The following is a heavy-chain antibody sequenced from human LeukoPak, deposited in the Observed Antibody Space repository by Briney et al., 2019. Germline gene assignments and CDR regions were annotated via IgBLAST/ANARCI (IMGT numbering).Heavy chain of an antibody. V-gene: IGHV1-2*02. Sequence: ASVKVSCKASGYTFTGYYMHWVRQAPGQGLEWMEWINPNSGGTNYAQKFQGRVTMTRDTSISTAYMELSRLRSDDTAVYYCARSGRSSSNNYYYYMDVWGRGTTVTVSS. J-gene: IGHJ6*03. CDR2: INPNSGGT. CDR1: GYTFTGYY. CDR3: ARSGRSSSNNYYYYMDV. D-gene: IGHD6-6*01.